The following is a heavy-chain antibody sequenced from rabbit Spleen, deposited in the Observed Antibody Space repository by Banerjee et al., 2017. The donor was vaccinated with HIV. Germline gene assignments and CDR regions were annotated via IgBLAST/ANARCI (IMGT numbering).Heavy chain of an antibody. CDR2: IDVVSSGVT. CDR3: ARDLVAVIGWNFNL. D-gene: IGHD1-1*01. Sequence: QEQLEESGGDLVMPEGSLTLTCTASGFTFSSSDRTCWVRPAPGKGLEWIACIDVVSSGVTHYANWAKGRFTISRISSTTVALQMTSLTAADTAKYFCARDLVAVIGWNFNLWGPGTLVTVS. V-gene: IGHV1S45*01. CDR1: GFTFSSSDR. J-gene: IGHJ4*01.